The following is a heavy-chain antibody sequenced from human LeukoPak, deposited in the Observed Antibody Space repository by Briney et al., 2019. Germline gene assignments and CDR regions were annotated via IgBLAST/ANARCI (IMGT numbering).Heavy chain of an antibody. Sequence: AETLSLTCTVSGGSISSYYWSWIRQPPGKGLEWIGYFYYSGSTNYNPSLKSRVTISVDTSKNQFSLKLSSVTAADTAVYYCARENWNDGYYYYYGMDVWGQGTTVTVSS. CDR3: ARENWNDGYYYYYGMDV. D-gene: IGHD1-1*01. V-gene: IGHV4-59*01. CDR2: FYYSGST. J-gene: IGHJ6*02. CDR1: GGSISSYY.